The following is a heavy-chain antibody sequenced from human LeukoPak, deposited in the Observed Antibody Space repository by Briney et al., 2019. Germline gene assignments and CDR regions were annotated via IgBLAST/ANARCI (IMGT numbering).Heavy chain of an antibody. V-gene: IGHV1-69*13. CDR2: IIPIFGTA. J-gene: IGHJ5*02. CDR1: GGTFSSYA. CDR3: ARLFTPRYCSTTSCYWKGWFDP. Sequence: SVKVSCKASGGTFSSYAISWVRQAPGQGLEWMGGIIPIFGTANYAQKFQGRVTITADEFTSTAYMELSSLRSEDTAVYYCARLFTPRYCSTTSCYWKGWFDPWGQGTLVTVSS. D-gene: IGHD2-2*01.